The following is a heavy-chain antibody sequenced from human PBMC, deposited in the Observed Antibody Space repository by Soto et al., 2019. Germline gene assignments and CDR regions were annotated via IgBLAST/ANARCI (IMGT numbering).Heavy chain of an antibody. J-gene: IGHJ4*02. V-gene: IGHV2-5*02. Sequence: GLDLEWLALIFWDDDKWYSPSLKSRLTITEDTSKNQVVLSMTNMDPVDTATYYCAHRPRGYAYYFDYWGQGTLVTVSS. CDR2: IFWDDDK. CDR3: AHRPRGYAYYFDY. D-gene: IGHD5-12*01.